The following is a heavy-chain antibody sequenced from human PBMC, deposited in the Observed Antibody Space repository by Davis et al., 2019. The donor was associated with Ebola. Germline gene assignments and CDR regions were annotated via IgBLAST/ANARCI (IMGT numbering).Heavy chain of an antibody. CDR1: GFPFSDYA. J-gene: IGHJ4*02. CDR3: AKDIQGGSSYLDY. Sequence: GESLKISCATSGFPFSDYAMTWVRQAPGKGLEWISDLSITGLTNYADAVKGRFTISRDTSKNTLYLQMNSLRAEDTAIYYCAKDIQGGSSYLDYWGQGTLVTVSS. CDR2: LSITGLT. D-gene: IGHD3-16*01. V-gene: IGHV3-23*01.